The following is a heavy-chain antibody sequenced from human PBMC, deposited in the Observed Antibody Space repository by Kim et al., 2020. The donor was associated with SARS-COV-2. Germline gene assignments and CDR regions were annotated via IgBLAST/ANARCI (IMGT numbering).Heavy chain of an antibody. CDR1: GYTFTSYA. Sequence: ASVKVSCKASGYTFTSYAMNLVRQAPGQWLEWMGWINTNTGNPTYAQGLTGRFVFSFDTSVSTAYLQISILKAEDTAVYYCARELGWSPRGWGKGTLVTVSS. V-gene: IGHV7-4-1*02. J-gene: IGHJ4*02. CDR2: INTNTGNP. CDR3: ARELGWSPRG. D-gene: IGHD2-21*01.